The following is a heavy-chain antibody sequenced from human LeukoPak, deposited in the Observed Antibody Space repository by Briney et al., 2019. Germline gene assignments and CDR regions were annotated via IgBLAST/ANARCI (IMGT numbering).Heavy chain of an antibody. V-gene: IGHV3-33*01. CDR3: YLGSSTHPGFDP. CDR2: IWYDGSNK. CDR1: GFTFSSYG. Sequence: PGGSLRLSCAASGFTFSSYGMHWVRQAPGKGLEWVAVIWYDGSNKYYADSVKGRFTISRDNSKNTLYLQMNSLRAEDTAVYYCYLGSSTHPGFDPWGQGTLVTVSS. J-gene: IGHJ5*02. D-gene: IGHD6-6*01.